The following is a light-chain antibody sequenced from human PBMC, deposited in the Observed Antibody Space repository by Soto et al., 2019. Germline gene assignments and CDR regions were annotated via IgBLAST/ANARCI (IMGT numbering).Light chain of an antibody. J-gene: IGKJ1*01. CDR3: QQYHIYSGT. Sequence: DIQMTQSPSTLSASVGDRVTITCRASQTIECWLAWYQQRPGKPPNLLIYKASTLASGVPSRFSGSGSGTEFTLTINSLQPDDFATYYCQQYHIYSGTFGQGTNVEIK. CDR2: KAS. V-gene: IGKV1-5*03. CDR1: QTIECW.